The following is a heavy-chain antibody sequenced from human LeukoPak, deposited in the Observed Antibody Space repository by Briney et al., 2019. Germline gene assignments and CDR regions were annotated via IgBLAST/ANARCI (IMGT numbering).Heavy chain of an antibody. Sequence: GGSLRLSCAASGFTFSSYWMSWVRQAPGKGLEWVANIKQDGSEKYYVDSVKGRFTISRDNAKNSLYLQMNSLRADDTAVYYCARDRGYCSGGSCYDDFGGIWGQGTMVTVSS. CDR3: ARDRGYCSGGSCYDDFGGI. CDR2: IKQDGSEK. J-gene: IGHJ3*02. V-gene: IGHV3-7*01. D-gene: IGHD2-15*01. CDR1: GFTFSSYW.